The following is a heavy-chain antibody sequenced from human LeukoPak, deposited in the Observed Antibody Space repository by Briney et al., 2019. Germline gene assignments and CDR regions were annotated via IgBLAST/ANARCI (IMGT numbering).Heavy chain of an antibody. CDR3: AEGLVRFDC. Sequence: GGSLRLSCADSGFTLSSYAMTWVRQAPGKGLEWVSTISASGGGTYYADSVKGRFAISRDNSKNTVYLQMNSLRAEDTAVYYCAEGLVRFDCWGQGTLVTVSS. J-gene: IGHJ4*02. V-gene: IGHV3-23*01. CDR1: GFTLSSYA. CDR2: ISASGGGT.